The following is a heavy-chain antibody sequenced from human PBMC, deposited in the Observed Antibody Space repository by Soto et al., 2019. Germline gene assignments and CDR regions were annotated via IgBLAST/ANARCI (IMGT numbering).Heavy chain of an antibody. J-gene: IGHJ3*02. CDR3: ARGGSNDWQVAFDI. V-gene: IGHV4-34*01. Sequence: SETLSLTCVVSGGSFSTYYYNWIRQSPGKWLEWIGEINHSGSNDYSPSLKSRVTMSLDTSKNQFSLKLTSVTAADTAVYYCARGGSNDWQVAFDIGGQGTMVTVSS. CDR2: INHSGSN. D-gene: IGHD3-9*01. CDR1: GGSFSTYY.